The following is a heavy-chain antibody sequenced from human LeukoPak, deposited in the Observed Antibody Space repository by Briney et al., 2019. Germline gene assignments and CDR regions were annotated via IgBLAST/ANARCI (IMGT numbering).Heavy chain of an antibody. CDR1: GGSISSSSYY. CDR2: IYYSGST. J-gene: IGHJ5*02. V-gene: IGHV4-39*07. CDR3: ARVRDGGFDP. Sequence: ASETLSLTCTVSGGSISSSSYYWGWIRQPPGKGLEWIGSIYYSGSTYYNPSLKSRVTISVDTSKNQFSLKLSSVTAADTAVYYCARVRDGGFDPWGQGTLVTVSS.